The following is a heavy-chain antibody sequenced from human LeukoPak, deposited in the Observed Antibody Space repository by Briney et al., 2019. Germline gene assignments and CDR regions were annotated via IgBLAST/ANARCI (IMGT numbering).Heavy chain of an antibody. CDR1: GGSISSYY. J-gene: IGHJ4*02. CDR3: ARGDLIRVDY. Sequence: TPSETLSLTCTVSGGSISSYYWSWIRQPPGKGLEWIGYIYYSGSTNYNPSLKSRVTISVDTSKNQFSLKLSSVTAADTAVYYCARGDLIRVDYWGQGTLVTASS. D-gene: IGHD2/OR15-2a*01. V-gene: IGHV4-59*01. CDR2: IYYSGST.